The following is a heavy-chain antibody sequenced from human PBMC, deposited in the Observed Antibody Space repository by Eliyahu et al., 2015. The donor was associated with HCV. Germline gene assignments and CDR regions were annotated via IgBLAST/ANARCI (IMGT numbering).Heavy chain of an antibody. Sequence: QLQLQESGPGLVKPSETLSLTCTVSGGSISSSSYYWGWIRQPPGKGLEWIGSIYYSGSTYYNPSLKSRVTISVDTSKNQFSLKLSSVTAADTAVYYCAGDAVSYIAVADSGAFDIWGQGTMVTVSS. J-gene: IGHJ3*02. V-gene: IGHV4-39*07. CDR1: GGSISSSSYY. CDR2: IYYSGST. CDR3: AGDAVSYIAVADSGAFDI. D-gene: IGHD6-19*01.